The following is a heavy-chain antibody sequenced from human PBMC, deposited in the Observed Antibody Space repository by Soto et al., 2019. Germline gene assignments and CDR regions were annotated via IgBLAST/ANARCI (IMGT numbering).Heavy chain of an antibody. Sequence: SGPTLVNPTQTLTLTCTFSGFSLSTSGMCVSWIRQPPGKALEWLALIDWDDDKYYSTSLKTRLTISKDTSKNQVVLTMTNMDPVDTATYYFARTNITMVRGVQYYFDYWGQGTLVTVSS. CDR2: IDWDDDK. CDR1: GFSLSTSGMC. V-gene: IGHV2-70*01. CDR3: ARTNITMVRGVQYYFDY. J-gene: IGHJ4*02. D-gene: IGHD3-10*01.